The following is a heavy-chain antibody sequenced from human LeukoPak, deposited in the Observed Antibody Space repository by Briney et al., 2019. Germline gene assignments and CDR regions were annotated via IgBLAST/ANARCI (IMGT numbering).Heavy chain of an antibody. D-gene: IGHD4/OR15-4a*01. CDR1: GFTFSDYY. CDR3: ARDFNYGDFDY. Sequence: PGGSLRLSCAASGFTFSDYYMSWIRQAPGKGLEWVSYISSSSSYTKYADSVKGRFTISRDNAKNSLYLQMNSLRAEDTAVYYCARDFNYGDFDYWGQGTLVTVSS. CDR2: ISSSSSYT. V-gene: IGHV3-11*05. J-gene: IGHJ4*02.